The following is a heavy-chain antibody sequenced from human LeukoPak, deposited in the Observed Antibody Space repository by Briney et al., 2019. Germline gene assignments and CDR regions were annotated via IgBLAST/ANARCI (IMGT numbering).Heavy chain of an antibody. CDR3: ARWQESLKAFDI. D-gene: IGHD5-12*01. Sequence: SETLSLTCTVSGASITSYDLNWIRQFPGKGLEWIGYIHHTGKNWYNPPLQSRVTFLVDTSQSQFSLRLTSVTAADTALYFCARWQESLKAFDIWGQGTTVTVSS. J-gene: IGHJ3*02. CDR1: GASITSYD. V-gene: IGHV4-59*01. CDR2: IHHTGKN.